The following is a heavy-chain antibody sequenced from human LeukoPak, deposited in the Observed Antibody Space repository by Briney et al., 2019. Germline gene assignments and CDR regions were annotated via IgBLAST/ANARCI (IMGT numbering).Heavy chain of an antibody. V-gene: IGHV4-39*01. J-gene: IGHJ4*02. Sequence: SETLSLTCTVSGGSISSSSYYWGWIRQPPGKGLEWIGSIYYSGSTYYNPSLKRRVTISVDTSKNQFSLKLSSVTAADTALYSCARHYYGSGRYYPHFDYWGQGTLVTVSS. CDR1: GGSISSSSYY. CDR3: ARHYYGSGRYYPHFDY. D-gene: IGHD3-10*01. CDR2: IYYSGST.